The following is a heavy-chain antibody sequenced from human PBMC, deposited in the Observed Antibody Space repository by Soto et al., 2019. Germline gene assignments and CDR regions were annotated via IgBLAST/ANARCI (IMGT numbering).Heavy chain of an antibody. CDR2: IYSGSST. J-gene: IGHJ4*02. CDR1: GFTVSNNY. CDR3: ARDLGDPKNY. Sequence: EVQLVESRGGLVQPGGSLRLSCAASGFTVSNNYMSWVRQAPGKGLEWVSLIYSGSSTYFADSVKGRFTVSRDTSKNTLYLQMNSLRAEDTAVYYCARDLGDPKNYWGQGTLVTVSS. V-gene: IGHV3-66*01. D-gene: IGHD3-10*01.